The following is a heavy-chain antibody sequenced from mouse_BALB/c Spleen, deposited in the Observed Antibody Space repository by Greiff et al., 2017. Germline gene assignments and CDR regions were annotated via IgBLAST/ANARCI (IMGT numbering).Heavy chain of an antibody. J-gene: IGHJ2*01. V-gene: IGHV1-69*01. CDR1: GYTFTDYW. CDR3: ARMALTGFFDY. Sequence: QVQLQQPGAELVMPGASVKMSCKASGYTFTDYWMHWVKQRPGQGLEWIGAIDTSDSYTSYNQKFKGKATLTVDESSSTAYMQLSSLTSEDSAVYYCARMALTGFFDYWGQGTTLTVSS. D-gene: IGHD4-1*01. CDR2: IDTSDSYT.